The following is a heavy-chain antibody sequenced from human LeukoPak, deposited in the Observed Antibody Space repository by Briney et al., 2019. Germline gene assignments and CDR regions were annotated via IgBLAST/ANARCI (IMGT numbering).Heavy chain of an antibody. CDR1: GYTFTGYY. CDR3: ATQHSGSYYFDY. CDR2: ISAYNGNT. Sequence: RASVKVSCKASGYTFTGYYMHWVRQAPGQGLEWMGWISAYNGNTNYAQKLQGRVTMTTDTSTSTAYMELRSLRSDDTAVYYCATQHSGSYYFDYWGQGTLVTVSS. D-gene: IGHD1-26*01. V-gene: IGHV1-18*04. J-gene: IGHJ4*02.